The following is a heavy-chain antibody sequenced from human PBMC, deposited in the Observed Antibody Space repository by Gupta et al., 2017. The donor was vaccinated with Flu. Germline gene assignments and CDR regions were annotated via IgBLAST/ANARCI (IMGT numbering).Heavy chain of an antibody. V-gene: IGHV3-23*01. CDR2: ISGSGGST. CDR3: ARGVGDYYFDY. CDR1: GLPFSSYA. Sequence: EVQLLESGGGLVQPGGSLRLSCAASGLPFSSYAMSWVRQAPGKGLEWVSAISGSGGSTYYADSVKGRFTIARDNSKNTLYLQMNSLRAEDTAVYYCARGVGDYYFDYWGQGTLVTVSS. J-gene: IGHJ4*02. D-gene: IGHD3-10*01.